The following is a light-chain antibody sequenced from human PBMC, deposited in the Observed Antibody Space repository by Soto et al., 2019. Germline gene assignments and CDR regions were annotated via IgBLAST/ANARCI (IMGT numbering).Light chain of an antibody. CDR2: GAS. CDR3: PQYGTSPQT. V-gene: IGKV3-20*01. CDR1: QRVTSSY. Sequence: EIVLTPAPGIPSLSACARATLSCRASQRVTSSYLSWFYKKPGQPPRVLIHGASSRANGIPDRFSGSGSGTDFTLTISRLEHEDSAVYYCPQYGTSPQTLGQGTKVDIK. J-gene: IGKJ1*01.